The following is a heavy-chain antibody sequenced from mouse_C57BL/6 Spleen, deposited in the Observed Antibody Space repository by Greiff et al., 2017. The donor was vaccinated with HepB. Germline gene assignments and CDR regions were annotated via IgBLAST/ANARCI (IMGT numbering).Heavy chain of an antibody. V-gene: IGHV1-18*01. CDR1: GYTFTDYN. Sequence: VQLQQSGPELVKPGASVKIPCKASGYTFTDYNMDWVKQSHGKSLEWIGDINPNNGGTIYNQKFKGKATLTVDKPSSTAYMQLSSLTSEDSAVYYCARGNYDYDAPFAYWGQGTLVTVSA. CDR2: INPNNGGT. D-gene: IGHD2-4*01. J-gene: IGHJ3*01. CDR3: ARGNYDYDAPFAY.